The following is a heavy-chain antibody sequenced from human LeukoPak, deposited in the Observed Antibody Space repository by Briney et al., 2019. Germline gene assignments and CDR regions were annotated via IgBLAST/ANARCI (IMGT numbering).Heavy chain of an antibody. J-gene: IGHJ4*02. V-gene: IGHV4-30-4*01. CDR1: GGSINNGGYY. CDR2: IYYSGST. CDR3: AKSDYGDHYYFDY. D-gene: IGHD4-17*01. Sequence: SETLSLTCTVSGGSINNGGYYWSWIRQHPGKGLEWIGYIYYSGSTYYNPSLKSRVTISVDTSKNQFSLKLSSVTAADTAVYYCAKSDYGDHYYFDYWGQGTLVTVSS.